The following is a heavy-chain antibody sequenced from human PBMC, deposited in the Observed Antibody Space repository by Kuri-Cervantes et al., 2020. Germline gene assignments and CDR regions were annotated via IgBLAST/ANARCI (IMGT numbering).Heavy chain of an antibody. CDR1: GGTFSSYA. V-gene: IGHV1-18*01. Sequence: ASVKVSCKASGGTFSSYAISWVRQAPGQGLEWMGWISAYNGNTNYAQKLQGRVTMTTDTSTSTAYMELRSLRSDDTAVYYCARGPYITMVQGVIIGWFDPWGQGTLVTVSS. CDR2: ISAYNGNT. J-gene: IGHJ5*02. D-gene: IGHD3-10*01. CDR3: ARGPYITMVQGVIIGWFDP.